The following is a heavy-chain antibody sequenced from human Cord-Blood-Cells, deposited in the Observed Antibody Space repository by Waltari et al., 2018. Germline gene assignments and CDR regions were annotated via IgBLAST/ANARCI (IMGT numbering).Heavy chain of an antibody. V-gene: IGHV4-39*01. J-gene: IGHJ4*02. CDR2: NYYSGCT. CDR3: ARSDGVGRTYYDFWSGYFSFDY. D-gene: IGHD3-3*01. CDR1: GGSISSSSYY. Sequence: QLQLQESGPGLVKPSETLSLTCTVSGGSISSSSYYWGWIRQPPGKGLEWIGSNYYSGCTYYNPSLKSRVTISVDTSKNQFSLKLSSVTAADTAVYYCARSDGVGRTYYDFWSGYFSFDYWGQGTLVTVSS.